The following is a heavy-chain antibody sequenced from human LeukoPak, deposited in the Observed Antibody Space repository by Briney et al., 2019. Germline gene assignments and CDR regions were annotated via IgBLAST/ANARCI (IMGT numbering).Heavy chain of an antibody. D-gene: IGHD3-10*01. CDR3: ARAQDYYGSGSYYKRGSVDY. CDR2: INPNSGGT. CDR1: GYTFTGYY. Sequence: ASVKVSCKASGYTFTGYYMHWVRQAPGQGLEWMGWINPNSGGTNYAQKFQGRVTMTRDTSISTAYMELSRLRSDDTAVYYCARAQDYYGSGSYYKRGSVDYWGQGTLVTVSP. J-gene: IGHJ4*02. V-gene: IGHV1-2*02.